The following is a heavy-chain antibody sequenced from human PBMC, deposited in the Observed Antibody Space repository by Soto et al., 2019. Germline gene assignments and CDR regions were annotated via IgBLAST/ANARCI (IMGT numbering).Heavy chain of an antibody. V-gene: IGHV3-30*18. CDR3: AKSRSIAVAKLYYYYGMDV. J-gene: IGHJ6*02. D-gene: IGHD6-19*01. CDR1: GFTFSSYG. Sequence: GGSLRLSCAASGFTFSSYGMHWVRQAPGKGLEWVAVISYDGSNKYYADSVEGRFTISRDNSKNTLYLQMNSLRAEDTAVYYCAKSRSIAVAKLYYYYGMDVWGQGTTVTVSS. CDR2: ISYDGSNK.